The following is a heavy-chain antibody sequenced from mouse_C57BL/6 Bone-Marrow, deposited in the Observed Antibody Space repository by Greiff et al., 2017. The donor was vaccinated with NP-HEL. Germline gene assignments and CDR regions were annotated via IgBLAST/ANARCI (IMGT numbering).Heavy chain of an antibody. CDR1: GYTFTNYK. J-gene: IGHJ2*01. CDR3: TRNWEGEYYFDY. D-gene: IGHD4-1*01. Sequence: QVQLQQSGAELVRPGASVTLSCKASGYTFTNYKMHWVKQTPVHGLEWIGVINPETGGTAYNQKFKGKAILTADKSSSTAYMELRSLTSEDEAVYYCTRNWEGEYYFDYWGQGTTLTVSS. CDR2: INPETGGT. V-gene: IGHV1-15*01.